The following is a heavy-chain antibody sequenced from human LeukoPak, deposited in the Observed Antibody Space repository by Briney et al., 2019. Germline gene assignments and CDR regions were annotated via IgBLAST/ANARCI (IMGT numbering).Heavy chain of an antibody. J-gene: IGHJ6*02. CDR3: ARETVTYYGMDV. CDR2: FYSGGSA. V-gene: IGHV3-66*01. D-gene: IGHD2-21*02. Sequence: GGSLRLSCAVSGFTVSSNHMSWVRQATGKGLEWVSVFYSGGSAYYADSVKGRFTISRDKSKNTLYLQMNSLRAEDTAVYYCARETVTYYGMDVWGQGTTVTVSS. CDR1: GFTVSSNH.